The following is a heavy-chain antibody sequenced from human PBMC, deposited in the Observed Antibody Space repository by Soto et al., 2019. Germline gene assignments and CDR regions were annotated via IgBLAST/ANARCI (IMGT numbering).Heavy chain of an antibody. Sequence: WGSLRLSCAASGFTFSSFAMHWVRQAPSKGLEWVALISYDGSDKDYADSVKGRFTISRDNSRNTLFLQMNGLRAEDTAVYYCARDYYKYYDSSGYYRSPAYWGQGTLVTVSS. J-gene: IGHJ4*02. CDR1: GFTFSSFA. CDR3: ARDYYKYYDSSGYYRSPAY. D-gene: IGHD3-22*01. CDR2: ISYDGSDK. V-gene: IGHV3-30-3*01.